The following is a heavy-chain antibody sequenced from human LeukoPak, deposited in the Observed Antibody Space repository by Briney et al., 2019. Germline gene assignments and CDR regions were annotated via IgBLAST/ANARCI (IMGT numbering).Heavy chain of an antibody. CDR1: GGSISSSSYY. V-gene: IGHV4-39*07. CDR2: IYYSGST. D-gene: IGHD2-15*01. J-gene: IGHJ6*03. Sequence: PSGTLSLTCTVSGGSISSSSYYWGWIRQPPGKGLEWIGSIYYSGSTYYNPSLESRVTISVDTSKNQFSLKLSSVTAADTAVYYCARYVTCSGTSCYKYYYYYMDVWGKGTTVTVSS. CDR3: ARYVTCSGTSCYKYYYYYMDV.